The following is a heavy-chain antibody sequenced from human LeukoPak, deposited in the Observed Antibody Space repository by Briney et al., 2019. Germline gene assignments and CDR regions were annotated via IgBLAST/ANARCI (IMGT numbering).Heavy chain of an antibody. CDR1: GGTFSSYA. J-gene: IGHJ4*02. Sequence: SVKVSCKASGGTFSSYAISWVRQAPGQGLEWMGRIIPILGIANYAQKFQGRVTITADKSTSTAYMELSSLRSEDTAVYYCARDSAAVAGTPFDYWGQGTLVTVSS. D-gene: IGHD6-19*01. CDR2: IIPILGIA. CDR3: ARDSAAVAGTPFDY. V-gene: IGHV1-69*04.